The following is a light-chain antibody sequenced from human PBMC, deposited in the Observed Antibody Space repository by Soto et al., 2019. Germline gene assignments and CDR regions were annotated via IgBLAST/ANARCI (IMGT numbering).Light chain of an antibody. CDR2: DAS. CDR3: QQYHNWPYT. Sequence: EIVMTQSPATLSVPPGERATLSCRASQSVSSNLAWYQQKPGQAPRLLIFDASTRATGIPATFSGSGSGTEFTLTISSLQSEDFAVYYCQQYHNWPYTFGQGTKVDIK. CDR1: QSVSSN. V-gene: IGKV3-15*01. J-gene: IGKJ2*01.